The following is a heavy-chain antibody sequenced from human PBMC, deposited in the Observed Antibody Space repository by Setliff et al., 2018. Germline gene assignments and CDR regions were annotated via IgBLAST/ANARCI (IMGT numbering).Heavy chain of an antibody. CDR2: IIPIFGTP. CDR3: ARDPFRNYDTAPVWFDP. Sequence: SVKVSCKASGGTFSSFAVSWVRQAPGQGLEWMGGIIPIFGTPKYAQKFQGRVKITADESTSTAYMELRSLRSDDTAVYYCARDPFRNYDTAPVWFDPWGQGTLVTVSS. V-gene: IGHV1-69*13. D-gene: IGHD3-22*01. CDR1: GGTFSSFA. J-gene: IGHJ5*02.